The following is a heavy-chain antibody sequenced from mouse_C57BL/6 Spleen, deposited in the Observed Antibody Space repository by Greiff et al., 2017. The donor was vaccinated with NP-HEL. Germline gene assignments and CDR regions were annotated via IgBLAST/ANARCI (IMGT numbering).Heavy chain of an antibody. V-gene: IGHV1-64*01. CDR3: AVTTVVATRAWFAY. D-gene: IGHD1-1*01. CDR2: IHPNSGST. Sequence: QVQLQQPGAELVKPGASVKLSCKASGYTFTSYWMHWVKQRPGQGLEWIGMIHPNSGSTNYNEKFKSKATLTVDKSYSTAYMQLSSLTSEDSAVYYCAVTTVVATRAWFAYWGQGTLVTVSA. J-gene: IGHJ3*01. CDR1: GYTFTSYW.